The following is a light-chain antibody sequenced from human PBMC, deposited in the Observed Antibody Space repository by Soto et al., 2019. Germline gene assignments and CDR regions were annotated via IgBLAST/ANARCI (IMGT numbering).Light chain of an antibody. Sequence: EIVLMQSPGTLSLSPGERATLSCRASQSISSNYLAWYQQKPGQAPRLLIDGASSRATGIPDRFSGSGSGTDFTLTISRLEPEDFAVYYCQQYGSSPIFGGGTKVDIK. J-gene: IGKJ4*01. CDR1: QSISSNY. CDR3: QQYGSSPI. V-gene: IGKV3-20*01. CDR2: GAS.